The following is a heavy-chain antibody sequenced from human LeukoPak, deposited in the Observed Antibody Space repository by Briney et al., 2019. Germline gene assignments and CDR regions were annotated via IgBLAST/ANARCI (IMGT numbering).Heavy chain of an antibody. V-gene: IGHV3-48*02. J-gene: IGHJ4*02. Sequence: PGRSLRLSCAASGFTFDDYAMRWVRQAPGKGLEWVSYISSSSSTIYYADSVKGRFTISRDNAKDSLYLQMNSLRDEDTAVYYCARDSSGWAPFHYWGQGTLVTVSS. D-gene: IGHD6-19*01. CDR1: GFTFDDYA. CDR3: ARDSSGWAPFHY. CDR2: ISSSSSTI.